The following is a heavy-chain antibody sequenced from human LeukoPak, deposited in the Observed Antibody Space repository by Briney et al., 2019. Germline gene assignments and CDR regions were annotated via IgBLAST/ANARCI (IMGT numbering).Heavy chain of an antibody. CDR2: IYYSGST. CDR1: GGSISSYY. V-gene: IGHV4-59*01. J-gene: IGHJ4*02. Sequence: SETLSLTCTVSGGSISSYYWSWIRQPPGKGLEWIGYIYYSGSTNYNPSLKSRVTISVDTSKNQSSLKLSSVTAADTAVYYCARSRSFKYYFDYWGQGTLVTVSS. D-gene: IGHD6-13*01. CDR3: ARSRSFKYYFDY.